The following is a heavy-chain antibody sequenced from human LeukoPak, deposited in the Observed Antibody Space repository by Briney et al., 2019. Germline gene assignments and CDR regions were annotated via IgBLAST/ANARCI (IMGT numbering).Heavy chain of an antibody. CDR2: ISAYNGNT. CDR3: ATADVAVAGTPDY. Sequence: GWISAYNGNTNYAQKLQGRVTMTEDTSTNTAYMELSSLRSEDTAVYYCATADVAVAGTPDYWGQGTLVTVSS. D-gene: IGHD6-19*01. V-gene: IGHV1-18*01. J-gene: IGHJ4*02.